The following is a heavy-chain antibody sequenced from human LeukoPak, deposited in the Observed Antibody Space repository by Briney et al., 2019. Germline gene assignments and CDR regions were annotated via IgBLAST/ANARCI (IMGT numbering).Heavy chain of an antibody. CDR3: ARGGVVVPAAIEHFQH. D-gene: IGHD2-2*01. Sequence: SETLSLTCTVSGGSIGSGDYYWSWIRQPPGKGLEWIGYIYYSGSTYYNPSLKSRVTISVDTSKNQSSLKLSSVTAADTAVYYCARGGVVVPAAIEHFQHWGQGTLVTVSS. V-gene: IGHV4-30-4*08. CDR2: IYYSGST. J-gene: IGHJ1*01. CDR1: GGSIGSGDYY.